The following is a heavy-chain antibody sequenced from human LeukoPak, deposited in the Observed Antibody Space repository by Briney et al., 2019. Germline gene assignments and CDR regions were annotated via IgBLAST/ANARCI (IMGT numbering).Heavy chain of an antibody. CDR2: VSHSGST. V-gene: IGHV4-34*01. D-gene: IGHD4-17*01. Sequence: SETLSLTCAVYGGSFSDYYWSWIRQPPGEGLEWIGEVSHSGSTTYNPSLKSRVTISVDTSKKQFSLTLSSVTAADTAVYYCARGLRPGWAVTSARVWFDPWGQGILVTVSS. J-gene: IGHJ5*02. CDR1: GGSFSDYY. CDR3: ARGLRPGWAVTSARVWFDP.